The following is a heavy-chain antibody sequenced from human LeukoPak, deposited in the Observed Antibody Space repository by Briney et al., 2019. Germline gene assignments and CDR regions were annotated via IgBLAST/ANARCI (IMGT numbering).Heavy chain of an antibody. Sequence: PGGSLRLSCAASGFTFSSYAMHWVRQAPGKGLEWVAVISYDGSNKYYADSVKGRFTISRDNSKNTLYLQMNSLRAEDTAVYYCTRGRDTTGYFVYWGQGTLVTVSS. V-gene: IGHV3-30-3*01. CDR3: TRGRDTTGYFVY. CDR2: ISYDGSNK. D-gene: IGHD3-22*01. CDR1: GFTFSSYA. J-gene: IGHJ4*02.